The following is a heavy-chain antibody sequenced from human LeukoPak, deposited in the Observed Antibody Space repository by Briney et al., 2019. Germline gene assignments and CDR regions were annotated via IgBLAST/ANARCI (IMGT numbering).Heavy chain of an antibody. D-gene: IGHD1-26*01. V-gene: IGHV3-74*01. J-gene: IGHJ4*02. CDR1: GFSFSTYW. CDR2: INEDGTTI. CDR3: VRDFSGAVDS. Sequence: GGSLRLSCAASGFSFSTYWMHWVRQVPGRGLVWVSRINEDGTTITYAASVKGRFTISRDDAKNTLYLQMNSLRADDTAIYYCVRDFSGAVDSWGQGTLVTVSS.